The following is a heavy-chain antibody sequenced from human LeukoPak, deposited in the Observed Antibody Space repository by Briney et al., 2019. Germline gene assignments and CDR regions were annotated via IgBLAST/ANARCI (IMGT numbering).Heavy chain of an antibody. Sequence: SETLSLTCTVSGGSISSYPWNWIRQPPGKGLEWIGNIYYSGSTNYNPSLKSRVTISPDTSKNQFSLRLSSVTAADTAVYYCARQGARFGELLSFYAMDVWGQGTMVTVSS. CDR3: ARQGARFGELLSFYAMDV. V-gene: IGHV4-59*08. CDR1: GGSISSYP. CDR2: IYYSGST. J-gene: IGHJ6*02. D-gene: IGHD3-10*01.